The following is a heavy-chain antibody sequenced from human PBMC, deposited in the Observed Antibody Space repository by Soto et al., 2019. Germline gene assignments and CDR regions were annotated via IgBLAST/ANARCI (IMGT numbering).Heavy chain of an antibody. Sequence: EVQLVESGGGLVQPGGSLRLSCAASGFTFSTYWMNWVRQAPGKGLQWVANIKEDGSEEYYVDSVKGRFTISRDNAKNSVYLDMNSLRGEDTAVYYCARDWGAPGRGSAVGYYYHFGMDVWGQGTTVTVPS. V-gene: IGHV3-7*05. CDR1: GFTFSTYW. CDR3: ARDWGAPGRGSAVGYYYHFGMDV. CDR2: IKEDGSEE. D-gene: IGHD2-2*01. J-gene: IGHJ6*02.